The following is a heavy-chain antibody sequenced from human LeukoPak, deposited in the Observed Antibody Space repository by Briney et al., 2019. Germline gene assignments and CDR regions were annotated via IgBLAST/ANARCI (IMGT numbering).Heavy chain of an antibody. D-gene: IGHD2-2*01. Sequence: GGSLRLSCAASGFIFGNHAMSWVRQAPGKGLEWVSTISGSGGSTYYADSVKGRCTISRDNSKGTLYLQVNSLRADDTALYYCAKEGGYCSSSSCSDYFDYWGQGSLVTVSS. CDR2: ISGSGGST. J-gene: IGHJ4*02. CDR1: GFIFGNHA. V-gene: IGHV3-23*01. CDR3: AKEGGYCSSSSCSDYFDY.